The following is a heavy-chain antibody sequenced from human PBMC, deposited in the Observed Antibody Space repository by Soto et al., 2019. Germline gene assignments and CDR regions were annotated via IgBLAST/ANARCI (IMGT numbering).Heavy chain of an antibody. V-gene: IGHV1-3*01. CDR3: ATPQDYDGCLDS. CDR2: INVGNGNT. D-gene: IGHD3-22*01. Sequence: ASVKVSCKTPGYTFTRYNIYWVRQAPGQRLEWMGWINVGNGNTRYSQKFQGRLTLTRDTPGNTAYLELNSLISEDTAVYYCATPQDYDGCLDSWGQGTLVTVSS. J-gene: IGHJ4*02. CDR1: GYTFTRYN.